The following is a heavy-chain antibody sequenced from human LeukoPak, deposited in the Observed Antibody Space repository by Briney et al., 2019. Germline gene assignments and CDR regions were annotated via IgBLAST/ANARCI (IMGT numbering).Heavy chain of an antibody. CDR1: GFTFSSYG. CDR2: IWYDGSNK. Sequence: GGSLRLSCAASGFTFSSYGMHWVRQAPGKGLEWVAVIWYDGSNKYYADSVKGRFTISRDNSKNTLYLQMNSLRAEDTAVYYCARDDRRYCSGGSCYSDYWGQGTLVTVSS. D-gene: IGHD2-15*01. V-gene: IGHV3-33*01. J-gene: IGHJ4*02. CDR3: ARDDRRYCSGGSCYSDY.